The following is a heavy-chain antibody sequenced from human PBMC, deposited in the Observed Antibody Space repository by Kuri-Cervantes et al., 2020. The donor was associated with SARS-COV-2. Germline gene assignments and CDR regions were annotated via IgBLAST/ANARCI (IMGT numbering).Heavy chain of an antibody. CDR1: GGSFSGYY. D-gene: IGHD2-15*01. CDR2: INHRGST. J-gene: IGHJ4*02. Sequence: GSMRLSCAVYGGSFSGYYWSWIRQPPGKGLEWIGEINHRGSTNYNPSLKSRVTISGDTSKNQFSLKLSSVTAADTAVYYCAGKRGTDTVVVVNSYFDYWGQGTLVTVSS. V-gene: IGHV4-34*01. CDR3: AGKRGTDTVVVVNSYFDY.